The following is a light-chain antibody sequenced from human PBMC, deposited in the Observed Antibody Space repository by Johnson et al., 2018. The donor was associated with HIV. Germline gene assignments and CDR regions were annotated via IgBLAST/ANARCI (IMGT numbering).Light chain of an antibody. CDR1: SCDIENNY. V-gene: IGLV1-51*01. Sequence: QSVLTQPPSVSAAPGQKVTISCSGNSCDIENNYVSSHHQLPGTAPKLLFYENNKRPSGIPDRFSGAKSGPSATLGLTGLQTEDEADYYCGTWDSSLSAGVFGTGTKLTVL. CDR3: GTWDSSLSAGV. J-gene: IGLJ1*01. CDR2: ENN.